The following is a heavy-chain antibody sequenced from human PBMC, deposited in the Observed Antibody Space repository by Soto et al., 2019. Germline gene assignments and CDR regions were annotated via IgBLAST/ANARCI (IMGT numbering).Heavy chain of an antibody. CDR3: ARHVPAAGYYYGMDV. J-gene: IGHJ6*02. CDR2: IIPIFGTA. CDR1: GGTFSSYA. Sequence: QVQLVQSGAEVKKPGSSVKVSCKASGGTFSSYAISWMRQAPGQGLEWMGGIIPIFGTANYAQKLQRRVTMTADDSTSTAYMELSSLRSEDTAVYYWARHVPAAGYYYGMDVGGQGTTVTVSS. V-gene: IGHV1-69*12. D-gene: IGHD2-2*01.